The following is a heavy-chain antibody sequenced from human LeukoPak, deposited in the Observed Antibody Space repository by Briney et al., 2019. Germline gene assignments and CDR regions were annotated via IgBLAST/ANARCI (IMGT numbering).Heavy chain of an antibody. V-gene: IGHV3-33*01. CDR1: GFPFSTYR. J-gene: IGHJ4*02. CDR2: IWYDGNNK. Sequence: GGPLTLPCTVSGFPFSTYRKHWLRQPPGKGPEWVAVIWYDGNNKYCADSQQGRFTISRDNSNNTLYLQMNSLTVEDTAIYYCARDPVPNSESSDLYFFQHWGQGTLVTVSS. CDR3: ARDPVPNSESSDLYFFQH. D-gene: IGHD2/OR15-2a*01.